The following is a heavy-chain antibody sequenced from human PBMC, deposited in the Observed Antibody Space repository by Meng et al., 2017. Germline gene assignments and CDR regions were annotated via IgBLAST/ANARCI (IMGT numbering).Heavy chain of an antibody. CDR3: ARAHYDYVWGSYRNGGFDY. J-gene: IGHJ4*02. Sequence: QVQLVQAGAEVKKPGASVKVSCKASGYTFTSYGISWVRQAPGQGLEWMGWISAYNGNTNYAQKFQGRVTMTRNTSISTAYMELSSLRSEDTAMYYCARAHYDYVWGSYRNGGFDYWGQGTLVTVSS. V-gene: IGHV1-18*01. CDR1: GYTFTSYG. CDR2: ISAYNGNT. D-gene: IGHD3-16*02.